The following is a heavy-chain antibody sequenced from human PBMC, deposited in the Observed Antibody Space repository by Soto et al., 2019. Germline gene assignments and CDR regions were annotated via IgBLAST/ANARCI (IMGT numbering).Heavy chain of an antibody. D-gene: IGHD3-10*01. Sequence: GASVKVSCKASGYTFTSSGISWVGQAPGQGLEWMGWISTDNGNTKYAQHLQGRVSMTTETSTSTAYMYLRRLRSDDKAVYYCGRDPSITPAGLHSMCYYGMVAWGQGIRVNV. CDR2: ISTDNGNT. CDR3: GRDPSITPAGLHSMCYYGMVA. CDR1: GYTFTSSG. J-gene: IGHJ6*02. V-gene: IGHV1-18*01.